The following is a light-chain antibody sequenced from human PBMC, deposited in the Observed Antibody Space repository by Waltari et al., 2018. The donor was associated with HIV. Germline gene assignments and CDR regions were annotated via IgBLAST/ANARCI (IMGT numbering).Light chain of an antibody. CDR3: QSYDRISWV. V-gene: IGLV1-40*01. CDR1: SSNIGAGYD. Sequence: QSVLTQPPSVSGAPGQRVTISCTGSSSNIGAGYDVHWYQQLPGTAPKHLIYSSSDRALGVPDRFSGSKSGTSASRVITGLQAEDEADYYCQSYDRISWVFGAGTKLTVL. CDR2: SSS. J-gene: IGLJ3*02.